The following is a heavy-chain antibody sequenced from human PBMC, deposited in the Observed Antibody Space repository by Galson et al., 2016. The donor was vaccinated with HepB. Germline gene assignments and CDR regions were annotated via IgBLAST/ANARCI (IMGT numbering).Heavy chain of an antibody. CDR1: DASISSHY. CDR3: ARAKWNGNWFDP. CDR2: IYDGGYT. J-gene: IGHJ5*02. V-gene: IGHV4-59*11. Sequence: QVHLQESGPGLVRPSETLSLTCTVSDASISSHYWHWIRQAPGKGLEWIGYIYDGGYTTYNPSPKSRVSMSVDTSKTQVFLNVKSVTAPDTATYYCARAKWNGNWFDPGGQGTVVIVSS. D-gene: IGHD1-1*01.